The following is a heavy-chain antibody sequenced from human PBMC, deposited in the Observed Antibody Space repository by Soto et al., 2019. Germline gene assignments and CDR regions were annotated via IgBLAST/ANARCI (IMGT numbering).Heavy chain of an antibody. CDR1: GGSVSSSSYY. D-gene: IGHD3-9*01. Sequence: SENPSPTCPLSGGSVSSSSYYWGWVRQPPGKGLEWIGSVYYSGSTYYNPSLESRVTISVDKSKNQFSLKLMSLSAADTAVYYCGRLEGLATISYYFDYWGQGALVTVSS. V-gene: IGHV4-39*01. CDR3: GRLEGLATISYYFDY. J-gene: IGHJ4*02. CDR2: VYYSGST.